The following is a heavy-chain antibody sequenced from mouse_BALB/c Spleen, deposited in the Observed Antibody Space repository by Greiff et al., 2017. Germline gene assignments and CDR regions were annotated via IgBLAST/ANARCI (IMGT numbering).Heavy chain of an antibody. CDR2: INPSNGRT. CDR3: AKSGHYYEYDAGYAMDY. CDR1: GYTFTSYW. D-gene: IGHD2-4*01. Sequence: QVQLQQPGAELVKPGASVKLSCKASGYTFTSYWMHWVKQRPGQGLEWIGEINPSNGRTNYNEKFKSKATLTVDKSSSAAYMQLSSLTSEDSAVYICAKSGHYYEYDAGYAMDYWGQGTSVTVSS. V-gene: IGHV1S81*02. J-gene: IGHJ4*01.